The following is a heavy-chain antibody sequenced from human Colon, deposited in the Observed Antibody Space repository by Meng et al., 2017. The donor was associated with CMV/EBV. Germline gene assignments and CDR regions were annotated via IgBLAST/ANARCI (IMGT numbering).Heavy chain of an antibody. CDR2: INHSGST. Sequence: SETLSLTCAVYGGSFSGYYWSWIRQPPGKGLEWIGEINHSGSTNYNPSLKSRVTISVDTSKNQFSLKLRSVTAADTAVYYCARGPAYCSSTSCYTGDYWGQGTLVTVSS. V-gene: IGHV4-34*01. CDR1: GGSFSGYY. J-gene: IGHJ4*02. D-gene: IGHD2-2*01. CDR3: ARGPAYCSSTSCYTGDY.